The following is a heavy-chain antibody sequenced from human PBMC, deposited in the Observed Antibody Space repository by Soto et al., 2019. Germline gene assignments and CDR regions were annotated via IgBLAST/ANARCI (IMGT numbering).Heavy chain of an antibody. CDR3: AKVSGVAGTYYYYGMDV. J-gene: IGHJ6*02. Sequence: GGSLRLSCAASGFTVSSNYMSWVRQAPGKGLEWVSVIYSGGSTYYADSVKGRFTISRDNSKNTLYLQMNSLRAEDTAVYYCAKVSGVAGTYYYYGMDVWGQGTTVTVSS. V-gene: IGHV3-66*01. D-gene: IGHD6-19*01. CDR2: IYSGGST. CDR1: GFTVSSNY.